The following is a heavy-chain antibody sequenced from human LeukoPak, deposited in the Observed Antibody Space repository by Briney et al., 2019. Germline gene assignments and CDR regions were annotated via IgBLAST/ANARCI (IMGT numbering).Heavy chain of an antibody. V-gene: IGHV3-7*03. CDR1: GFTFSSYW. J-gene: IGHJ5*02. CDR2: IKQDGSEK. CDR3: ARDRVAAAGTNWFAP. Sequence: GGSLRLSCAASGFTFSSYWMSWVRQAPGKGLEWVANIKQDGSEKYYVDSVKGRFTISRDNAKNSLYLQMNSLRAEDTAVYYCARDRVAAAGTNWFAPWGQGTLVTVSS. D-gene: IGHD6-13*01.